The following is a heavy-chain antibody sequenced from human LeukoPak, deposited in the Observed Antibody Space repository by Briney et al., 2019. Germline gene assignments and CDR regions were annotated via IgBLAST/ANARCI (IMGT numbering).Heavy chain of an antibody. V-gene: IGHV1-69*01. D-gene: IGHD4-17*01. CDR1: GGTFSSYA. Sequence: GASVKVSCKASGGTFSSYAISWVRQAPGQGLEWMGGTIPIFGTANYAQKFQGRVTITADESTSTAYMELSSLRSEDTAVYYCAREAPTVTTLIFDYWGQGTLVTVSS. CDR3: AREAPTVTTLIFDY. J-gene: IGHJ4*02. CDR2: TIPIFGTA.